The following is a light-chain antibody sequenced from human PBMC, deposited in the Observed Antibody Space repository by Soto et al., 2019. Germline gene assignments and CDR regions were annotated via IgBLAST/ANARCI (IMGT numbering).Light chain of an antibody. Sequence: QSVLTQSPSASGTPGQRVSISCSGTTSNIGSNNVNWYQQLPGTAPKLLIYSDNQRPSGVPDRFSGSKSGTSASLAISGLQSEDEANYYCASWDDSLNGPVFGGGTKLTVL. J-gene: IGLJ3*02. V-gene: IGLV1-44*01. CDR1: TSNIGSNN. CDR2: SDN. CDR3: ASWDDSLNGPV.